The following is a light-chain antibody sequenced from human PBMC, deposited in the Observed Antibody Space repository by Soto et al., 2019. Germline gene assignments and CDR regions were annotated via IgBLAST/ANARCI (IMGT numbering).Light chain of an antibody. CDR1: QSVSSN. Sequence: EIVMTQSPATLSVSPGGRATLSCRASQSVSSNLAWYQQKPGQAPRLLIYGASTRATGFPARFSGSGSGTEFTLTSSSRQSEDFAVYYCQQYKNWPLTFGGGTRVEIK. CDR3: QQYKNWPLT. CDR2: GAS. J-gene: IGKJ4*01. V-gene: IGKV3-15*01.